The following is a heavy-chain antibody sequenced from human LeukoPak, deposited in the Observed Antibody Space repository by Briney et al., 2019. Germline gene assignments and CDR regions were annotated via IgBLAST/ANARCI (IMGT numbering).Heavy chain of an antibody. J-gene: IGHJ4*02. CDR3: ARDRYSGYDEGYYFDY. CDR1: GGTFSSYA. D-gene: IGHD5-12*01. CDR2: IIPIFGTA. V-gene: IGHV1-69*13. Sequence: SVKVSCKASGGTFSSYAISWVRQAPGQGLEWMGGIIPIFGTANYAQKFQGRVTITADESTSTAYMELSSLRSEDTAVYYCARDRYSGYDEGYYFDYWGQGTLVTVSS.